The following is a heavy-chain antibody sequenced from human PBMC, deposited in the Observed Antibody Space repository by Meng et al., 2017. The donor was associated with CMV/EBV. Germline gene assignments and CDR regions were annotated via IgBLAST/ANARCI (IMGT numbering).Heavy chain of an antibody. D-gene: IGHD3-3*01. CDR1: RYA. CDR2: IIPILGIA. Sequence: RYAISWVRQDHGQGLEWMGGIIPILGIANYAQKFQGRVTITADKSTSTADMELSSLRSEDTAVYYCARDQRVLRFLEWLTGGWFDPWGQGTLVTVSS. J-gene: IGHJ5*02. CDR3: ARDQRVLRFLEWLTGGWFDP. V-gene: IGHV1-69*10.